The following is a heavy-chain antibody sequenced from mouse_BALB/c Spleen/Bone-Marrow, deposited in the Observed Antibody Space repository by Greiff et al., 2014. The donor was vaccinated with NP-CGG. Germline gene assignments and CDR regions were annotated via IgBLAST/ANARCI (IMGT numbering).Heavy chain of an antibody. CDR3: ASRAY. CDR2: ISSGSSTI. CDR1: GFTFSSFG. V-gene: IGHV5-17*02. J-gene: IGHJ3*01. Sequence: EVQLVESGGGLVQPGGSRKLSCAASGFTFSSFGMHWVRQAPEKGLEWVAYISSGSSTIYYADTVKGRFTISRDNPKNTLFLQMTSLRSEDTAMHYCASRAYWGQGTLVTVSA.